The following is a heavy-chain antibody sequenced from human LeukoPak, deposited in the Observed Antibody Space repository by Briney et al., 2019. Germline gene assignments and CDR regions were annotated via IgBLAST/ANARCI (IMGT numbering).Heavy chain of an antibody. V-gene: IGHV3-7*01. Sequence: GGSLRLSCVASRFTFSNYWMSWVRQAPGKGLEWVANINQDGSKKRYADSMKGRFTISRGNAKESLYLQLNSLRAEDTAVYYCAKWGPYCVGDYCPALDSWGPGTLVTVSS. D-gene: IGHD2-21*02. CDR2: INQDGSKK. CDR1: RFTFSNYW. J-gene: IGHJ4*02. CDR3: AKWGPYCVGDYCPALDS.